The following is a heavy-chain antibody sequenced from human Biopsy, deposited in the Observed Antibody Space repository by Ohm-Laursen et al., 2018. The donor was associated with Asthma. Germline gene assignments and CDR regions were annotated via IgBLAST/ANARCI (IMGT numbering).Heavy chain of an antibody. CDR1: GGTFSNYP. CDR3: ARGQKSAGDRWFDP. CDR2: IIPIFDTP. V-gene: IGHV1-69*13. D-gene: IGHD6-13*01. J-gene: IGHJ5*02. Sequence: ASVKVSCKASGGTFSNYPFTWVRQAPGQGLEWMGGIIPIFDTPNFVQKFQGRVTITADESTSTGYMELSSLRSEDTAVYYCARGQKSAGDRWFDPWGQGTLVTVSS.